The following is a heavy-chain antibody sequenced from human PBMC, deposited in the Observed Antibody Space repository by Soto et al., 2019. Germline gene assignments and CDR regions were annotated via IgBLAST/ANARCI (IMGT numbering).Heavy chain of an antibody. CDR2: ISSNGGIT. CDR3: ARDVAAIFAYFQH. V-gene: IGHV3-64*01. CDR1: GFTFSSYA. J-gene: IGHJ1*01. Sequence: EVQLVESGGGLVQPGGSLRLSCAASGFTFSSYAMHWVRQAPGKGLEYVSAISSNGGITYYANSVKGRFTISRDNSNNTLYLQMGSLRAEDMAVYYCARDVAAIFAYFQHWGQGTLVTVSS. D-gene: IGHD2-15*01.